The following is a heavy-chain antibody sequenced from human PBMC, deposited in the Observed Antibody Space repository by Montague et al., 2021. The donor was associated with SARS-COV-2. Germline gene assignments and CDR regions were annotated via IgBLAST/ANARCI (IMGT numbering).Heavy chain of an antibody. D-gene: IGHD3-10*01. CDR2: ISDRDGSI. Sequence: SLRLSCAASGFTFKNYEMNWVRQAPGKGLEWLSFISDRDGSIHYADSVRGRFTISRDDAKSSLYLQMDNLRVEDTALYYCARSYGSGKVDSWGQGILVTVSS. J-gene: IGHJ4*02. CDR3: ARSYGSGKVDS. V-gene: IGHV3-48*03. CDR1: GFTFKNYE.